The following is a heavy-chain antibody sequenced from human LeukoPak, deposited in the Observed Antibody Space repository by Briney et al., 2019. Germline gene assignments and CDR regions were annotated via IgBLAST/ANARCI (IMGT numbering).Heavy chain of an antibody. J-gene: IGHJ4*02. D-gene: IGHD6-13*01. CDR2: ISGSGGST. V-gene: IGHV3-23*01. CDR1: GFTFSSYA. Sequence: PGGSLRLSCVASGFTFSSYAMNWVRQAPGKGLEWVSVISGSGGSTYYADSVKGRFTISGDNSKNTVYLQMNSLRAEDTAVYYCAKRGYTSTWLSPFDYWAQGTLVTVSS. CDR3: AKRGYTSTWLSPFDY.